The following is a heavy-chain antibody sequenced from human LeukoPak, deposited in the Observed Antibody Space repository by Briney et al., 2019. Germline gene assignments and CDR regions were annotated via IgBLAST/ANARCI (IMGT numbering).Heavy chain of an antibody. J-gene: IGHJ3*02. CDR1: GFAFSSYS. CDR2: ISSSSSSI. CDR3: ARGPYYTTDWRSSGFDM. V-gene: IGHV3-48*04. Sequence: QPGGSLRLSCAASGFAFSSYSMKWVRQAPGKGLEWVSQISSSSSSISYADSVKGRFTISRDNAKNFLYLQMNSLRAEDTAFYYCARGPYYTTDWRSSGFDMWGQGTRVTISS. D-gene: IGHD3-9*01.